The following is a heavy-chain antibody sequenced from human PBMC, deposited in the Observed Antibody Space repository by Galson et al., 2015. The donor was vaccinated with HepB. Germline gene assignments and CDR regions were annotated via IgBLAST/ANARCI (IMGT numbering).Heavy chain of an antibody. CDR3: TTFLEMTTVQY. CDR1: GFTFRNAW. J-gene: IGHJ4*02. CDR2: IKKKSEGGTT. D-gene: IGHD4-11*01. V-gene: IGHV3-15*01. Sequence: LRLSCAASGFTFRNAWMSWVRQAPGKGLEWVGRIKKKSEGGTTDCAAPVKGRFTISRDDSKNTLYLEMNSLKTEDTALYYCTTFLEMTTVQYWGQGTLVTVSS.